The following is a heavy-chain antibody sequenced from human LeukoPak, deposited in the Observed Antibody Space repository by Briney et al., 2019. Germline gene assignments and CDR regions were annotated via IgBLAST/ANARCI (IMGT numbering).Heavy chain of an antibody. D-gene: IGHD6-19*01. V-gene: IGHV1-18*01. CDR1: GYTFTSYG. Sequence: ASVKVSCKASGYTFTSYGISWVRQAPGQGLEWMGWISAYNGNTNCAQKLQGRVTMTTDTSTSTAYMELRSLRSDDTAVYYCARDRGDIAVAGYDAFDIWGQGTMVTVSS. CDR3: ARDRGDIAVAGYDAFDI. J-gene: IGHJ3*02. CDR2: ISAYNGNT.